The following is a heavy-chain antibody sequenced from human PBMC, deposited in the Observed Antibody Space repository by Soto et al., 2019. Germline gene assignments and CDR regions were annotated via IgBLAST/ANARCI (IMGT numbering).Heavy chain of an antibody. D-gene: IGHD6-19*01. CDR1: GFTFSSYG. V-gene: IGHV3-33*01. J-gene: IGHJ4*02. CDR2: IWYDGSNK. Sequence: GGSLRLSCAASGFTFSSYGMHWVRQAPGKGLEWVAVIWYDGSNKYYADSVKGRFTTSRDNSKNTLYLQMNSLRVEDTAVYYCASRSSGWYFDYWGQGTLVTVSS. CDR3: ASRSSGWYFDY.